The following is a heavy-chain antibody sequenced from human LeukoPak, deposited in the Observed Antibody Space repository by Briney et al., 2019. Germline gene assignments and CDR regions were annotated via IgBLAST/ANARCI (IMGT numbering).Heavy chain of an antibody. CDR1: GFTFSGSA. D-gene: IGHD3-22*01. CDR3: AKLYDSSGYYLDY. CDR2: IRSKANSYAT. V-gene: IGHV3-73*01. J-gene: IGHJ4*02. Sequence: GGSLRLSCAASGFTFSGSAMHWVRQASGRGLEWVGRIRSKANSYATAYAASVKGRFTISRDDSKNTAYLQMNSLRAEDTAVYYCAKLYDSSGYYLDYWGQGTLVTVSS.